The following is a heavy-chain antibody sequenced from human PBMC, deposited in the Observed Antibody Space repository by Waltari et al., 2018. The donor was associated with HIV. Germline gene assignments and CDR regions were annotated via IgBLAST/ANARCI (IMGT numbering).Heavy chain of an antibody. CDR3: ARDHRGNKLLYGMDV. CDR1: GGTFSSYA. V-gene: IGHV1-69*01. Sequence: QVQLVQSGAEVKKPGSSVRVSCKVSGGTFSSYAINWVRQAPRQGLEWMGGIIPACGTANYAERFQGRVTITADEYTSTAYMDLSSLRSEDTAVYFCARDHRGNKLLYGMDVWGQGTTVTV. J-gene: IGHJ6*02. CDR2: IIPACGTA.